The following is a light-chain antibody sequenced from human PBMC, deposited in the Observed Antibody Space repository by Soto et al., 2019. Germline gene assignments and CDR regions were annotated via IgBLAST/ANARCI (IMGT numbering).Light chain of an antibody. Sequence: DIQMTQSPSTLSGSVGDRVTITCRASQGISSNLAWYQQKPGIAPNLLIYAASTLQSGVPSRFSGSGSGTESTLTIKSLQPDDFATYYCQQYSVHWTFGQGTKVDIK. CDR1: QGISSN. CDR3: QQYSVHWT. CDR2: AAS. J-gene: IGKJ1*01. V-gene: IGKV1-9*01.